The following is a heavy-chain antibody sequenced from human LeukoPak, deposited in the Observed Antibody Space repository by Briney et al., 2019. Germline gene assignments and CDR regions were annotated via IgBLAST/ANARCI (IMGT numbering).Heavy chain of an antibody. D-gene: IGHD1-1*01. CDR2: IGSAGDT. V-gene: IGHV3-13*04. Sequence: GGSLRLSCAASGFTSSSYDMHWVRQATGKGLEWVSAIGSAGDTYYPGSVKGRFTISRENAKNSLYLQMNSLRAGDTAVYYCARGTDNWDFDLWGRGTLVTVSS. CDR1: GFTSSSYD. CDR3: ARGTDNWDFDL. J-gene: IGHJ2*01.